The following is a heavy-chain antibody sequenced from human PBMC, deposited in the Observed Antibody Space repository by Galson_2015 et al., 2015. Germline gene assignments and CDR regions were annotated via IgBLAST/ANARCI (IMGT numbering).Heavy chain of an antibody. CDR3: TTAPLYDYVWGSYRREFDY. J-gene: IGHJ4*02. CDR1: GFTFSSYG. Sequence: SLRLSCAASGFTFSSYGMHWVRQAPGKGLEWVGRIKSKTDGGTTDYAAPVKGRFTISRDDSKNTLYLQMNSLKTEDTAVYYCTTAPLYDYVWGSYRREFDYWGQGTLVTVSS. D-gene: IGHD3-16*02. V-gene: IGHV3-15*01. CDR2: IKSKTDGGTT.